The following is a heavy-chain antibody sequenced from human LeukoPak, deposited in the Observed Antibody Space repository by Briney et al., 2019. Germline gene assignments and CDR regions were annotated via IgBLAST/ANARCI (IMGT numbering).Heavy chain of an antibody. D-gene: IGHD3-10*01. J-gene: IGHJ5*02. CDR2: IYYSGST. CDR1: GGSICSYY. CDR3: ARAYGSGSYYNPALNWFDP. Sequence: PSETLSLTWTVLGGSICSYYWSWIRQPPGEGLEWIGYIYYSGSTNYNPSLKSRVTLSVDTSKNQFSLKLSSVTAADTAVYYCARAYGSGSYYNPALNWFDPWGQGTLVTVSS. V-gene: IGHV4-59*08.